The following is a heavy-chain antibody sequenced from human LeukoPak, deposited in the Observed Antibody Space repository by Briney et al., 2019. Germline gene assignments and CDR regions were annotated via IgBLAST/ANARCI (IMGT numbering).Heavy chain of an antibody. Sequence: WASVKVSCKASGGTFSSYTISWVRQAPGQGLEWMGRIIPILGIANYAQKFQGRVTITADKSTSTAYMELSGLRSEDTAVFYCARGHQPPYYGMDVWGQGTTVTVSS. CDR1: GGTFSSYT. J-gene: IGHJ6*02. CDR2: IIPILGIA. CDR3: ARGHQPPYYGMDV. V-gene: IGHV1-69*02.